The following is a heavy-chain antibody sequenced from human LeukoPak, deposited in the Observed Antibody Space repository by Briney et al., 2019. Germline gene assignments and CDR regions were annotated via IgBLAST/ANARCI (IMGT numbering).Heavy chain of an antibody. CDR2: ISGSSEST. J-gene: IGHJ4*02. V-gene: IGHV3-23*01. CDR3: AKIDWSGFPSYFDS. D-gene: IGHD3-3*01. Sequence: GGSLRLSCAASGFPFSRFAMTWVRQAPGKGLEWVSAISGSSESTNYADSVKGRFTISRDNSKNTLYLQMNSLRAEDTAVYYCAKIDWSGFPSYFDSWGQGTLVTVSS. CDR1: GFPFSRFA.